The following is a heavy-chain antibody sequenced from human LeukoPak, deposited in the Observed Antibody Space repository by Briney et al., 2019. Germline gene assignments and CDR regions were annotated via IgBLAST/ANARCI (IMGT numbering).Heavy chain of an antibody. CDR3: ARFTARAREIDY. V-gene: IGHV4-59*08. CDR2: IYYTGDN. D-gene: IGHD6-6*01. CDR1: GASISDSY. Sequence: SETLSLTCSVSGASISDSYWTWIRQPPGKTLEWIGYIYYTGDNDYNPSLKSRVTMSVDTSKSHLFLKLTSVTAADTAVYYCARFTARAREIDYWGQGILVTVSS. J-gene: IGHJ4*02.